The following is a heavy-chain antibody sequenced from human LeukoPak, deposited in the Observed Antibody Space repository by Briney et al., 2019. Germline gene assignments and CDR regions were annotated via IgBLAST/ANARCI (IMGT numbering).Heavy chain of an antibody. V-gene: IGHV3-48*04. CDR2: ISSTSSTI. CDR3: ARPRSGGTWFFDY. Sequence: GGSLRLSCTTSGFNFFNYNMNWVRQAPGKGLEWISHISSTSSTIKYADSVKGRFTISRDNAKNSLHLLMNSLRAEDTAVYYCARPRSGGTWFFDYWGQGTLVTVSS. D-gene: IGHD2-15*01. CDR1: GFNFFNYN. J-gene: IGHJ4*02.